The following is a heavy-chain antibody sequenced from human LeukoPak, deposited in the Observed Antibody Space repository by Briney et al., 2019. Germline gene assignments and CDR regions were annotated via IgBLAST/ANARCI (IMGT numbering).Heavy chain of an antibody. D-gene: IGHD4-11*01. J-gene: IGHJ4*02. CDR1: GLTFSSYE. CDR3: ASNDYSNYHFDY. V-gene: IGHV3-48*03. Sequence: GGSLRLSCAASGLTFSSYEMNWVRQAPGKGLEWVSYISSSGSTIYYADSVKGRFTISRDNAKNSLYLQMNSLRAEDTAVYYCASNDYSNYHFDYWGQGTLVTVSS. CDR2: ISSSGSTI.